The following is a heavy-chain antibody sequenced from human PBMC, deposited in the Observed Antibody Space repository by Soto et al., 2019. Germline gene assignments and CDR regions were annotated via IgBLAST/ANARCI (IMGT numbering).Heavy chain of an antibody. J-gene: IGHJ4*02. D-gene: IGHD7-27*01. Sequence: QVQLQASGPGLVQPSQTLSLTCSVSCDPVSSGSYYWTCFRKHTVKGLEWLGYIYHTGSTYYNPSLQSRLIMSIDTSKNQFSLHLYSVTAADTAVYFCAAKLGTTHYFDFWGQGSLVAVSS. CDR1: CDPVSSGSYY. CDR2: IYHTGST. V-gene: IGHV4-31*03. CDR3: AAKLGTTHYFDF.